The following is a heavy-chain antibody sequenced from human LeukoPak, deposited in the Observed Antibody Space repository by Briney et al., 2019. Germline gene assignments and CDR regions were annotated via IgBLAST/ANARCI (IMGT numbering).Heavy chain of an antibody. CDR3: ATGDYFDY. V-gene: IGHV3-7*01. Sequence: QPGGSLRLSCAASGFTFSGYWMSWVRQAPGKGLEWVANIKQDGSEKYYVDSVKGRFTISRDNAKNSLYLQMNSLRAEDTAVYYCATGDYFDYWGQGTLVTVYS. D-gene: IGHD2-8*02. J-gene: IGHJ4*02. CDR1: GFTFSGYW. CDR2: IKQDGSEK.